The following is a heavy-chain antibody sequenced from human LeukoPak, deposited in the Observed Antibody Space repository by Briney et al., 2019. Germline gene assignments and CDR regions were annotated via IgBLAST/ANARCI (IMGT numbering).Heavy chain of an antibody. V-gene: IGHV4-59*08. CDR2: IYYSGST. J-gene: IGHJ4*02. Sequence: PSETLSLTCTVSGGSISSYYWSWIRQPPGKGLEWIGYIYYSGSTNYNPSLKSRVTISVDTSKNQFSLKLSSVTAADTAVYYCASNIGLVYSYGYPYVDYWGQGTLVTVSS. D-gene: IGHD5-18*01. CDR1: GGSISSYY. CDR3: ASNIGLVYSYGYPYVDY.